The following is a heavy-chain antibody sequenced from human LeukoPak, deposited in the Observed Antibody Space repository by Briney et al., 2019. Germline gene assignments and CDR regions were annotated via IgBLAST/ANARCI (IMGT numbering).Heavy chain of an antibody. V-gene: IGHV1-58*01. CDR1: GFTFTSSA. J-gene: IGHJ5*02. Sequence: SVKVSCKASGFTFTSSAVQWARQARGQRLEWIGWIVVGSGNTNYAQKFQERVTITRDMSTSTAYMELSSLRSEDTAVYYCACEGDHYDILTGQNWFDPWGQGTLVTVSS. D-gene: IGHD3-9*01. CDR2: IVVGSGNT. CDR3: ACEGDHYDILTGQNWFDP.